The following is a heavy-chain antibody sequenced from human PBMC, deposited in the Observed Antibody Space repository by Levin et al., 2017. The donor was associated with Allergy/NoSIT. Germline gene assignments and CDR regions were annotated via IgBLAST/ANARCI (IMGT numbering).Heavy chain of an antibody. J-gene: IGHJ4*02. V-gene: IGHV4-39*01. CDR1: GVSIGSSSYY. CDR3: ARRFAASSNWDFDY. Sequence: AGGSLRLSCTVSGVSIGSSSYYWGWIRQPPGKGLEWIASIYYSGTTYYNPSLKSRVTISVDTSKSQFSLRLTSVTAADTAVYYCARRFAASSNWDFDYWGQGTLVTVSS. D-gene: IGHD4-11*01. CDR2: IYYSGTT.